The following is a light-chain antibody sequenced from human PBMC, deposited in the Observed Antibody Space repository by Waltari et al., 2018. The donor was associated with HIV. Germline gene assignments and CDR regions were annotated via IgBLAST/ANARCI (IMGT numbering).Light chain of an antibody. V-gene: IGLV2-14*03. J-gene: IGLJ1*01. CDR3: SSSISTSTLV. CDR1: SSDVIAYKF. Sequence: QSALTQPASVSGSPGQSITISCTGASSDVIAYKFVAWYQHRPAKAPKLIIYDVNNRPAGVSNRCAGYKSGNTASLTISGLQAEDEADYFCSSSISTSTLVFGTGTKVTVL. CDR2: DVN.